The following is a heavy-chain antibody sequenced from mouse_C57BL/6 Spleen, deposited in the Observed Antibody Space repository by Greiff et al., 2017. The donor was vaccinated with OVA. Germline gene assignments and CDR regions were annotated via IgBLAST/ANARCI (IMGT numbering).Heavy chain of an antibody. CDR1: GYSFTSYY. CDR3: ARSPYDYDGWYFYV. D-gene: IGHD2-4*01. J-gene: IGHJ1*03. V-gene: IGHV1-66*01. CDR2: IYPGSGNT. Sequence: QVQLQQSGPELVKPGASVKISCKASGYSFTSYYIHWVKQRPGQGLEWIGWIYPGSGNTKYNEKFKGKATLTADTSSSTAYMQLSSLTSEDSAVYYCARSPYDYDGWYFYVWGTGTTVTVSS.